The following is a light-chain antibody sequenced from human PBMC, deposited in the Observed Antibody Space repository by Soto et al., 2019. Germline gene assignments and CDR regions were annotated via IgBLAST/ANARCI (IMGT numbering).Light chain of an antibody. CDR2: GNS. J-gene: IGLJ1*01. CDR1: SSNIGAGYA. V-gene: IGLV1-40*01. Sequence: QSVLTQPPSVSGAPGQRVTISCTGSSSNIGAGYAVHWYQQLPGTAPKLLIYGNSNRPSGVPDRFSGSKSGTSASLAITGLTAEDAADYDCQSYGSSLGALHVFGPGTKVPVL. CDR3: QSYGSSLGALHV.